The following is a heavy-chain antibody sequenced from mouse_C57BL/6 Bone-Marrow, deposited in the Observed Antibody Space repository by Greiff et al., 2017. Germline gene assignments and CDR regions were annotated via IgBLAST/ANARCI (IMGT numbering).Heavy chain of an antibody. CDR1: GFTFSSYG. V-gene: IGHV5-6*01. D-gene: IGHD2-3*01. J-gene: IGHJ2*01. CDR3: ARLYDGYSFDY. CDR2: ISSGGSYT. Sequence: EVQLVESGGDLVKPGGSLKLSCAASGFTFSSYGMSWVRQTPDKRLEWVATISSGGSYTYYPDSVKGRFTISRDNAKNTLYLQMSSLKSEDTAMYYCARLYDGYSFDYWGQGTTRTVSS.